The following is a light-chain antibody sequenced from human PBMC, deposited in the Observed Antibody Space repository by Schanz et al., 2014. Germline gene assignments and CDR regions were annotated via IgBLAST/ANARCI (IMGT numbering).Light chain of an antibody. CDR2: GAS. J-gene: IGKJ4*01. Sequence: EIVLTQSPGTLSLSPGERATLSCRASQSVTSSYLAWYQQKPGQAPRLLIYGASSRATGIPDRFSGSGSGTDFTLTISRLGPEDFAVYYCKQYGSSPPLTFGGGTKVEIK. V-gene: IGKV3-20*01. CDR3: KQYGSSPPLT. CDR1: QSVTSSY.